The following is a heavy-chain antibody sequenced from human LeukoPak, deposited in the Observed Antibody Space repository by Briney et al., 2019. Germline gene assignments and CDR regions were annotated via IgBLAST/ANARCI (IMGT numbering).Heavy chain of an antibody. V-gene: IGHV1-2*06. CDR2: INPNSGGT. J-gene: IGHJ6*03. D-gene: IGHD3-22*01. CDR1: GYTFTGYY. CDR3: ARVAGGSYYYDSSGRYYYYYYMDV. Sequence: GASVKVSCKASGYTFTGYYMHWVRQAPGRGLEWMGRINPNSGGTNYAQKFQGRVTMTRDTSISTAYMELSRLRSDDTAVYYCARVAGGSYYYDSSGRYYYYYYMDVWGKGTTVTVSS.